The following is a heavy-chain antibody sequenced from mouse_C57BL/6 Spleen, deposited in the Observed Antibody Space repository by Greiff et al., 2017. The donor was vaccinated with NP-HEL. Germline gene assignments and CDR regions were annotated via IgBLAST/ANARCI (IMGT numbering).Heavy chain of an antibody. CDR3: ARSSAYYSNYVGYAMDY. V-gene: IGHV1-75*01. Sequence: VQLQQSGPELVKPGASVKISCKASGYTFTDYYINWVKQRPGQGLEWIGWIFPGSGSTYYNEKFKGKATLTVDKSSSTAYMLLSSLTSEDSAVYFCARSSAYYSNYVGYAMDYWGQGTSVTVSS. J-gene: IGHJ4*01. D-gene: IGHD2-5*01. CDR1: GYTFTDYY. CDR2: IFPGSGST.